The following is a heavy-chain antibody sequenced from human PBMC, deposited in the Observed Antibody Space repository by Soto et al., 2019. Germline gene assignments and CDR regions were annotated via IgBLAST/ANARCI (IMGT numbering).Heavy chain of an antibody. Sequence: GGSLRLSCAASGFTFSDYALHWVRQAPGKGLEWVTVISYDGSNKYYADSVKGRFTISRDNSKNTLYLQMNSLRAEDTAVYYCAREGRFDYYDSSGYYYFDYWGQGTLVTVSS. CDR1: GFTFSDYA. V-gene: IGHV3-30-3*01. J-gene: IGHJ4*02. D-gene: IGHD3-22*01. CDR3: AREGRFDYYDSSGYYYFDY. CDR2: ISYDGSNK.